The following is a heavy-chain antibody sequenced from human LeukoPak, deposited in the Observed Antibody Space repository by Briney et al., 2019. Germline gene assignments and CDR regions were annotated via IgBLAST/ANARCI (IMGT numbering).Heavy chain of an antibody. J-gene: IGHJ4*02. D-gene: IGHD6-13*01. CDR1: GFTFSSYG. CDR3: AKVSSS. Sequence: GVALRLSCAASGFTFSSYGMHWVRQAPGKGLEWVAVISYDGSNKYYADSVKGRFTISRDNSKNTLYLQMNSLRAEDTAVYYCAKVSSSWGQGTLVTVSS. CDR2: ISYDGSNK. V-gene: IGHV3-30*18.